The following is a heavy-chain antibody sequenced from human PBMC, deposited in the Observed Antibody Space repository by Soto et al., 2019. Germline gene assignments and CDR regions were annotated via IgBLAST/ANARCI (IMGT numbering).Heavy chain of an antibody. J-gene: IGHJ6*02. CDR1: GFTFSSYA. Sequence: GGSLRLSCAASGFTFSSYAMSWVRQAPGKGLEWVSAISGSGGSTYYADSVKGRFTISRDNSKNTLYLQMNSLRAEDTAVYYCAKEQDIVVVPADAYGMDVWGQGTTVTVSS. CDR3: AKEQDIVVVPADAYGMDV. V-gene: IGHV3-23*01. D-gene: IGHD2-2*01. CDR2: ISGSGGST.